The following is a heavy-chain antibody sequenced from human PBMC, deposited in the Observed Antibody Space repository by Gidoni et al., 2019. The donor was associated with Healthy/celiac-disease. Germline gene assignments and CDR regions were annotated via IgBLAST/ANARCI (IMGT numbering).Heavy chain of an antibody. D-gene: IGHD2-15*01. J-gene: IGHJ4*02. CDR1: GFTFSSYS. Sequence: EVQLVESGGGLVKPGGSLRLSCAASGFTFSSYSMNWVRQAPGKGLEWVSSISSSSSYIYYADSVKGRFTISRDNAKNSLYLQMNSLRAEDTAVYYCARALKPDIVVVVAATLFNWGQGTLVTVSS. CDR2: ISSSSSYI. CDR3: ARALKPDIVVVVAATLFN. V-gene: IGHV3-21*01.